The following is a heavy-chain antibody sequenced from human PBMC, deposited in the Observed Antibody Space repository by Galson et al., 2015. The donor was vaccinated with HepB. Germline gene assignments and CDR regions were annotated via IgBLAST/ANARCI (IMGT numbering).Heavy chain of an antibody. Sequence: SLRLSCAASGFTFSSYWMHWVRQAPGKGLVWVSRINSDGSSTSYADSVKGRFTISRDNAKNTLYLQMNSLRAEDTAVYYCARGTLDVGLEWLFNDYWGQGTLVTVSS. CDR2: INSDGSST. V-gene: IGHV3-74*01. CDR1: GFTFSSYW. D-gene: IGHD3-3*01. CDR3: ARGTLDVGLEWLFNDY. J-gene: IGHJ4*02.